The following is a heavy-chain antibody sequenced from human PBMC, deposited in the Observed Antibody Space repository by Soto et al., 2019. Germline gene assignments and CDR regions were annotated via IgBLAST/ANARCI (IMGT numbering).Heavy chain of an antibody. CDR3: ATAKERLISYVAATPDERNWFDP. V-gene: IGHV3-23*01. D-gene: IGHD2-15*01. Sequence: EVQLLESGGGLVQPGGSLRLSCAASGFTFSSYAMSWVRQAPGKGLEWVSAISGSGGSTYYADSVKGRFTISRDNSKNTLYLQMNSLRAEDTAVYYCATAKERLISYVAATPDERNWFDPWGQGTLVTVSS. CDR2: ISGSGGST. J-gene: IGHJ5*02. CDR1: GFTFSSYA.